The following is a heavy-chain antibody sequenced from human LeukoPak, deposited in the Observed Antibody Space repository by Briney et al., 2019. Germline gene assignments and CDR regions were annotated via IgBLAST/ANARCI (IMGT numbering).Heavy chain of an antibody. Sequence: PSETLSLTCTVPGYSITSLYLSWIRQPPGKELEVIGYTYTSGDTNYNPSLKSRVSISLDTSKNQVSLKMSSVTAADTAVYYCARTARVFDFWGQGILVTVSS. J-gene: IGHJ4*02. CDR3: ARTARVFDF. CDR1: GYSITSLY. CDR2: TYTSGDT. D-gene: IGHD5-18*01. V-gene: IGHV4-4*09.